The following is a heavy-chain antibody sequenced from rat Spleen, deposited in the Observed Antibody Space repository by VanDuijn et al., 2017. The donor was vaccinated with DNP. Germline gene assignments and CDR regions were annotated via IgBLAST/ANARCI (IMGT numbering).Heavy chain of an antibody. CDR1: GFTFSDYY. V-gene: IGHV5S11*01. D-gene: IGHD1-3*01. J-gene: IGHJ4*01. CDR3: ARHANYGSLVYAMDA. Sequence: EVQLVESGGGLVQPGRSLKLSCAASGFTFSDYYMAWVRQAPTKGLEWVSSISFDGGGTYYGDSVKGRFTISRDNAKSTLYLQMDSLRSEETATYYCARHANYGSLVYAMDAWGQGTSVTVSS. CDR2: ISFDGGGT.